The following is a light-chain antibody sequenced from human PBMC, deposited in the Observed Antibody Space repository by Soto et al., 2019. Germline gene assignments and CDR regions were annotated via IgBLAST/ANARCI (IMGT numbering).Light chain of an antibody. Sequence: DVVMTQSPLSLPVTLGQPASISCRSSQGVVYSDGNTYLNWLHQRPGQSPRRLIYQVSNRDSGVRDRFSGSGSGTEFTLTISRVEAEDVVVYYCMQGTNWPWTFGQGTTVEVK. V-gene: IGKV2-30*01. CDR1: QGVVYSDGNTY. CDR3: MQGTNWPWT. CDR2: QVS. J-gene: IGKJ1*01.